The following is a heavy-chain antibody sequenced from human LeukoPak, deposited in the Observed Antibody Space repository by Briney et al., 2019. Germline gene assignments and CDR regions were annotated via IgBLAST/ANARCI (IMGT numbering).Heavy chain of an antibody. V-gene: IGHV5-51*01. D-gene: IGHD1-26*01. CDR3: ARHSPSGPVR. Sequence: GESLKISFKGSGYRFASYWSVGVRQIPGKGLDWMGIIYPVDSDTRYSPSFQGQVTISADKSISTAYLQWSSLKASDTAIYYCARHSPSGPVRWGQRALVTVSS. CDR1: GYRFASYW. CDR2: IYPVDSDT. J-gene: IGHJ4*02.